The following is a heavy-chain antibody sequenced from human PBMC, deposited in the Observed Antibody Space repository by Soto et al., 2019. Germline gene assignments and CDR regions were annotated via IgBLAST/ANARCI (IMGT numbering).Heavy chain of an antibody. CDR1: GYTFTNYA. CDR3: ARGVHYDRSGYYYFY. CDR2: IIPIFGTA. D-gene: IGHD3-22*01. Sequence: QVQLVQSGAEVKKPGASVKVSCKASGYTFTNYAISWVRQAPGQGLEWMGGIIPIFGTANYAQKFQGRVTITADESTSTAYMELRSLRSEDTAVYYCARGVHYDRSGYYYFYWGQGTLVTVSS. V-gene: IGHV1-69*13. J-gene: IGHJ4*02.